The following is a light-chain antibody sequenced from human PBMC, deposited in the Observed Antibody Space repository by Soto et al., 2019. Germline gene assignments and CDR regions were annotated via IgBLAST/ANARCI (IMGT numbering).Light chain of an antibody. CDR2: GST. J-gene: IGLJ1*01. CDR1: SSNIGAGYD. CDR3: QSYDSSLGGNYV. V-gene: IGLV1-40*01. Sequence: CPGSSSNIGAGYDAHWFQQVPGTAPKLLIYGSTNRPSGVPDRFSGSKSGTSASLAITGLQAEDEADYYCQSYDSSLGGNYVFGTGTKVTVL.